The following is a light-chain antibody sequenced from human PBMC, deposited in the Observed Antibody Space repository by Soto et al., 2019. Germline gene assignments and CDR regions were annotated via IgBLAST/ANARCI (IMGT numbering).Light chain of an antibody. Sequence: DIQMTQSPSTLSASVGDRVTITCWASQSISNWLAWYQQKPGKAPKLLIYDASSLESGVPSRFSGSGSGTEFTLTISSLQPDDFATYFCQQYHTYYTFGQGTKLEI. CDR2: DAS. J-gene: IGKJ2*01. V-gene: IGKV1-5*01. CDR1: QSISNW. CDR3: QQYHTYYT.